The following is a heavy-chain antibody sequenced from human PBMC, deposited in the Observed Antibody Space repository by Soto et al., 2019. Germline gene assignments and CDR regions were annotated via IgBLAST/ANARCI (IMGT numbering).Heavy chain of an antibody. CDR1: GGSISSGGYS. J-gene: IGHJ5*02. CDR3: ARVLGLLWFGELPGGRRDNWFDP. Sequence: QLQLQESGSGLVKPSQTLSLTCAVSGGSISSGGYSWSWIRQPPGKGLEWIGYIYHSGSTYYNPSLKSRVTISVDRSKNQFSLKLSSVTAADTAVYYCARVLGLLWFGELPGGRRDNWFDPWGQGTLVTVSS. D-gene: IGHD3-10*01. CDR2: IYHSGST. V-gene: IGHV4-30-2*01.